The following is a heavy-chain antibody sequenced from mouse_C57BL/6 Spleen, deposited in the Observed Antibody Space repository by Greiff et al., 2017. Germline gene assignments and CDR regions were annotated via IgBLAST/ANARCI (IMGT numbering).Heavy chain of an antibody. CDR3: AREVSYYYGSNFDY. V-gene: IGHV1-61*01. CDR1: GYTFTSYW. D-gene: IGHD1-1*01. CDR2: IYPSDSET. Sequence: QVQLQQPGAELVRPGSSVKLSCKASGYTFTSYWMDWVKQRPGQGLEWIGNIYPSDSETHYNQKFKDKATLTVDKSSSTAYMQLSSLTSEDSAVYYCAREVSYYYGSNFDYWGQGTTLTVSS. J-gene: IGHJ2*01.